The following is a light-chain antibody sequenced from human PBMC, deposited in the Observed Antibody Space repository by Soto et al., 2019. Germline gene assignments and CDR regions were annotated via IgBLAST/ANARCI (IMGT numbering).Light chain of an antibody. CDR2: SND. CDR1: SSNIGSNT. J-gene: IGLJ2*01. V-gene: IGLV1-44*01. Sequence: QSVLTQPPSASGTPGQRVTISCSGSSSNIGSNTVNWYQHLPGTAPKLLIYSNDQRPSGVPDRFSGSESGTSASLAISGLQSEDEADYYCAAWDDSLNAVVFGGGTKVTVL. CDR3: AAWDDSLNAVV.